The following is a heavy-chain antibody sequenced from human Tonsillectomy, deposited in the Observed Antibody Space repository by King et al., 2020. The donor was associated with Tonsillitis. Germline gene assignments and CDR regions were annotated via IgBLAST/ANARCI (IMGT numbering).Heavy chain of an antibody. CDR2: IYYSGSS. D-gene: IGHD2-2*01. V-gene: IGHV4-59*11. CDR3: AREYCDNTSCYFFDY. J-gene: IGHJ4*02. Sequence: PLQESGPGLVKPSETLSLTCTVSGDSMSNHYWSWIRQPPGKGLEWIGYIYYSGSSKYNPSLKSRVTISMDTSKNQFSLRLSSVTAADSAVYYCAREYCDNTSCYFFDYWGQGTLVTVSS. CDR1: GDSMSNHY.